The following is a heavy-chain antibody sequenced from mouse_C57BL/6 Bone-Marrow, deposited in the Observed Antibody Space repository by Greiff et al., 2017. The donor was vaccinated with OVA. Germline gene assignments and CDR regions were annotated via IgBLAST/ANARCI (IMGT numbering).Heavy chain of an antibody. CDR2: IDPENGDT. D-gene: IGHD1-1*02. CDR3: TTRPHYCYCDY. Sequence: EVQLQQSGAELVRPGASVKLSCTASGFNIKDDYMHWVKQRPEQGLEWIGWIDPENGDTEYASKFQGKATITADTSSNTAYLQLSSLTSEDTAVYYCTTRPHYCYCDYWGQGTTLTVSS. J-gene: IGHJ2*01. V-gene: IGHV14-4*01. CDR1: GFNIKDDY.